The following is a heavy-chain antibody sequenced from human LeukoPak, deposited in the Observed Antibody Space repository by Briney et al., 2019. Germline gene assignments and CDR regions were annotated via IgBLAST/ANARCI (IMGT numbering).Heavy chain of an antibody. CDR1: GFTFSSYA. D-gene: IGHD6-6*01. CDR3: AKVSSSSSKRDY. V-gene: IGHV3-23*01. Sequence: KPGGSLRLSCAASGFTFSSYAMSWVRQAPGKGLEWVSAISGSGGSTYYADSVKGRFTISRDNSKNTLYLQMNSLRAEDTAVYYCAKVSSSSSKRDYWGQGTLVTVSS. CDR2: ISGSGGST. J-gene: IGHJ4*02.